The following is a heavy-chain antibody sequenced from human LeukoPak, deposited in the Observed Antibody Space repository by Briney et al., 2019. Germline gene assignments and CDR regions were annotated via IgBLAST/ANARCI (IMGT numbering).Heavy chain of an antibody. CDR2: ISSSSSTI. D-gene: IGHD2-2*01. V-gene: IGHV3-48*04. J-gene: IGHJ4*02. CDR3: ARVTRPRYCSSTSCPNELDY. CDR1: GFTFSSYS. Sequence: GGSLRLSCAASGFTFSSYSMNWVRQAPGEGLEWVSYISSSSSTIYYADSVKGRFTISRDNAKNSLYLQMSSLRAEDTAVYYCARVTRPRYCSSTSCPNELDYWGQGTLVTVSS.